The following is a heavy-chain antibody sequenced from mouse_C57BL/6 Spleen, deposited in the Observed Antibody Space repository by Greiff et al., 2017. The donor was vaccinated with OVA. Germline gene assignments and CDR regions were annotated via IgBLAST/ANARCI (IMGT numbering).Heavy chain of an antibody. D-gene: IGHD1-1*01. Sequence: QVQLQQSGAELVKPGASVKLSCKASGYTFTSYWMHWVKQRPGQGLEWIGMIHPNSGSTNYNEKFKSKATLTVDKSSSTAYMQLSSLTSEDSAVYYCARWGTVVAMDYWGQGTSVTVSS. CDR3: ARWGTVVAMDY. J-gene: IGHJ4*01. V-gene: IGHV1-64*01. CDR2: IHPNSGST. CDR1: GYTFTSYW.